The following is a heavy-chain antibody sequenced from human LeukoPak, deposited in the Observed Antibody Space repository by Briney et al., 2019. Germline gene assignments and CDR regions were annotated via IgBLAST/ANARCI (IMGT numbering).Heavy chain of an antibody. Sequence: ASVKVSCKASGYTFTGYYMHWVRQAPGQGLEWMGWINPNSGGTNYAQKFQGRVTMTRDTSISTAYMELSRLRSDDTAVYYCARECLAGGSCYTDYWGQGTLVTVSS. D-gene: IGHD2-15*01. CDR2: INPNSGGT. CDR3: ARECLAGGSCYTDY. V-gene: IGHV1-2*02. CDR1: GYTFTGYY. J-gene: IGHJ4*02.